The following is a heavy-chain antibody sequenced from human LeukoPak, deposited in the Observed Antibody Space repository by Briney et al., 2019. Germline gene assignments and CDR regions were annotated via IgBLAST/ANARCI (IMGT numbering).Heavy chain of an antibody. D-gene: IGHD3-9*01. CDR3: AKDHSVAPGYFDWLLYKGGNYFDY. CDR1: GFTFSSYA. J-gene: IGHJ4*02. V-gene: IGHV3-23*01. CDR2: ISGSGGST. Sequence: GGSLRLSCAASGFTFSSYAMSWVRQAPGKGLEWVSAISGSGGSTYYADSVKGRFTISRDNSNNTLYLQMNSLRAVDTAVYYCAKDHSVAPGYFDWLLYKGGNYFDYWGQGTLVTVSS.